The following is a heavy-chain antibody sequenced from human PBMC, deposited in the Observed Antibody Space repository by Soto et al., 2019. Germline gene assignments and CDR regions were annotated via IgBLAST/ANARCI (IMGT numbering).Heavy chain of an antibody. CDR1: GYTLTELS. CDR3: ARNVDIVVVPAAIRRGDDAFDI. J-gene: IGHJ3*02. Sequence: ASVKVSCKVSGYTLTELSMHWVRQAPGKGLEWMGGINPEDGETSYAQKFQGRVTMTRNTSISTAYMELSSLRSEDTAVYYCARNVDIVVVPAAIRRGDDAFDIWGQGTMVTVSS. V-gene: IGHV1-24*01. D-gene: IGHD2-2*01. CDR2: INPEDGET.